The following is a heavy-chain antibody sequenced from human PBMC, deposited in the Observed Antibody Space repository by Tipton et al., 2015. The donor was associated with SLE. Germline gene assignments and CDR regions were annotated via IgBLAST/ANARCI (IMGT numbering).Heavy chain of an antibody. CDR2: ISHDGGT. CDR1: GGSITSGYY. CDR3: ARRGNYYDSSYYFDY. D-gene: IGHD3-22*01. Sequence: TLSLTCTVSGGSITSGYYWGWIRQAPGKGLEWIGEISHDGGTNYNPSLKRRVTMSIDTSGNQFSLKLNSVTAADTAAYYCARRGNYYDSSYYFDYWGQGTLVTVSS. V-gene: IGHV4-38-2*02. J-gene: IGHJ4*02.